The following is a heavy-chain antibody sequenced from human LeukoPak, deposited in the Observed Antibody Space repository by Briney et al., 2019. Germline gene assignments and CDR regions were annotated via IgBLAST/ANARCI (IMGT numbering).Heavy chain of an antibody. D-gene: IGHD2-8*01. Sequence: GGSLRLSCAASGFTFSTYEMTWVRQAPGKGLEWVSYISASGNGRAIYYADSVKGRFTISRDNAKNSLYLQMNSLGAEDTAVYYCARDPERGVYFEYWGQGALVTVSS. V-gene: IGHV3-48*03. CDR1: GFTFSTYE. CDR3: ARDPERGVYFEY. J-gene: IGHJ4*02. CDR2: ISASGNGRAI.